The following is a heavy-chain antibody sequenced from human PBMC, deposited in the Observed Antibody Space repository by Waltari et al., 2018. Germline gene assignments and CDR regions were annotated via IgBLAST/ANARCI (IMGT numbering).Heavy chain of an antibody. CDR3: VRRRHGDN. V-gene: IGHV5-51*01. Sequence: EVQLLQSGAEVKKPGESLKISCKGSGYSFADYWIGWVRQMPGKGLAWMGIVYPDDSDVRYSPSFQGQVTISADKSISTAFLQWSSLQASDTGMYYCVRRRHGDNWGQGTLVTVSS. CDR2: VYPDDSDV. J-gene: IGHJ4*02. CDR1: GYSFADYW.